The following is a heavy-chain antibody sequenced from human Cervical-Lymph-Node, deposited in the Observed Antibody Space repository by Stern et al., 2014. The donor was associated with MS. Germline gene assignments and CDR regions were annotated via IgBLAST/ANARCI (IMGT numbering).Heavy chain of an antibody. Sequence: QVQLVQSGAEVKKPGASVKVSCKASGYTFTGYYMHWVRQAPGQGLEWMGWINPNSGGTNYAQKFQGWVTMTRDTSISTAYMELSRLRSDDTAVYYCARDPTLSGSEYYFDYWGQGTLVTVSS. J-gene: IGHJ4*02. CDR1: GYTFTGYY. CDR2: INPNSGGT. CDR3: ARDPTLSGSEYYFDY. V-gene: IGHV1-2*04. D-gene: IGHD2-15*01.